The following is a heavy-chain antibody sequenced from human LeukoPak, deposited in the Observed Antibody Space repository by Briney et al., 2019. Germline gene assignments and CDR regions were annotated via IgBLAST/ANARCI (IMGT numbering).Heavy chain of an antibody. V-gene: IGHV3-23*01. Sequence: PGGSLRLSCAASGFTFSSYAMSWVRQAPGKGLEWVSAISGSGGSTYYADSVKGRFTISRDNSKNTLYLQMNSLRAEDTAVYYCANLGWEYYDFLPGPRFDYGGQGTLVTVSS. J-gene: IGHJ4*02. CDR1: GFTFSSYA. CDR2: ISGSGGST. CDR3: ANLGWEYYDFLPGPRFDY. D-gene: IGHD3-9*01.